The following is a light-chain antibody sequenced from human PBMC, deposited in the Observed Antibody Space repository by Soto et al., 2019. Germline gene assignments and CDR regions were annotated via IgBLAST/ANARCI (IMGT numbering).Light chain of an antibody. J-gene: IGKJ5*01. Sequence: EIVLTQSPATLSLSPGERATLSCRASQSITNYLAWYQQKPGQAPRLLIFDASNRATGIPPRFSGSGSGTDFTLTISSLEPEDFAVYYCQQRSNWPLFTFGQGTRLEI. CDR1: QSITNY. V-gene: IGKV3-11*01. CDR3: QQRSNWPLFT. CDR2: DAS.